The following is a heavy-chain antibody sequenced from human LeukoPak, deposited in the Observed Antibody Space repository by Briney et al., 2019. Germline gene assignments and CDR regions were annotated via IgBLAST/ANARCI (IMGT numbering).Heavy chain of an antibody. CDR2: IYYSGST. CDR3: ARAMGRRFGVAEHFDY. J-gene: IGHJ4*02. V-gene: IGHV4-31*03. CDR1: GGSISSGGYY. Sequence: SQTLSLTCTVSGGSISSGGYYWSWIRQHPGKGLEWIGYIYYSGSTYYNPSLKSRVTISVDTSKNQFSLKLSSVTAADTAVYYCARAMGRRFGVAEHFDYWGQGTLVTVSS. D-gene: IGHD3-3*01.